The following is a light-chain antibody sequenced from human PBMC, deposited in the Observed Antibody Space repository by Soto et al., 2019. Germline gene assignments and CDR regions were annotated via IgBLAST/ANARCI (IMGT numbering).Light chain of an antibody. V-gene: IGKV3-20*01. CDR1: QSVGKNF. Sequence: EIVLTQSPGTLSLSPGERATLSCRASQSVGKNFVAWYQQKPGQAPRVLMYGASNRATGIPDRFSGSGSGTDFTRTINRLEPEDFAVYYCHQYADSPRTFGQGTKVEI. CDR2: GAS. CDR3: HQYADSPRT. J-gene: IGKJ1*01.